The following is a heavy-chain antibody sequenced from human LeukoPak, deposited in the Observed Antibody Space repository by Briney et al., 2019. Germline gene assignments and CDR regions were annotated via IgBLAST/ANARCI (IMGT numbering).Heavy chain of an antibody. CDR3: ATPPHDYGDYYFDY. CDR1: GFTFSTYG. J-gene: IGHJ4*02. D-gene: IGHD4-17*01. CDR2: IRYDGSNK. Sequence: GGSLRLSCVASGFTFSTYGMHWVRQAPGKGLEWVAFIRYDGSNKYYADSVKGRFTISRDNSKNTLYLQMNSLRVEDTAVYYCATPPHDYGDYYFDYWGQGTLVTVSS. V-gene: IGHV3-30*02.